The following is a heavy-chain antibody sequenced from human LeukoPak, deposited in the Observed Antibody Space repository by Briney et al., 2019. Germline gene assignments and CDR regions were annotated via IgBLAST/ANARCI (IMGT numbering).Heavy chain of an antibody. CDR2: ISGSGGST. V-gene: IGHV3-23*01. J-gene: IGHJ6*02. CDR3: AKPKAGYYYGMDV. Sequence: GGSLRLSCAASGFTVSSYAMSWVRQAPGKGLEWVSAISGSGGSTYYADTVKGRFTISRDNSKNTLYLQMNSLRAEDTAVYYCAKPKAGYYYGMDVWGQGTTVTVSS. CDR1: GFTVSSYA. D-gene: IGHD6-19*01.